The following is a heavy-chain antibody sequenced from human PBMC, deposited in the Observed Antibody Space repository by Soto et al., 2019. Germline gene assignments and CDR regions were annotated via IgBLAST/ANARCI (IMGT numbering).Heavy chain of an antibody. CDR2: ISWKSGHT. J-gene: IGHJ3*02. V-gene: IGHV3-9*01. CDR3: VKAGPAFLDALDM. D-gene: IGHD3-16*01. Sequence: EVQLVESGGGLIQPGRSLRLSCAASGFTFDDYAMHWVRQPPGKGLEWVSGISWKSGHTGYADSVEGRFTISRDNAKNSLYLERNSLRAEDTAWYDGVKAGPAFLDALDMWGQGTMVTVSS. CDR1: GFTFDDYA.